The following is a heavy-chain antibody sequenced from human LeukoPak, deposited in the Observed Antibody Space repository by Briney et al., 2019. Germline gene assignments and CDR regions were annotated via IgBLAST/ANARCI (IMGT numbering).Heavy chain of an antibody. V-gene: IGHV3-23*01. Sequence: GGSLRLSCAASGFTFSSYAMNWVRQAPGKGLEWVSTISGSGGSTYYADSVKGRFTISRDNSKNTLFLQMNSLRAEDTAVYYCAKGCYDSSAIDYWGQGTPVTVSS. CDR2: ISGSGGST. D-gene: IGHD3-22*01. CDR1: GFTFSSYA. J-gene: IGHJ4*02. CDR3: AKGCYDSSAIDY.